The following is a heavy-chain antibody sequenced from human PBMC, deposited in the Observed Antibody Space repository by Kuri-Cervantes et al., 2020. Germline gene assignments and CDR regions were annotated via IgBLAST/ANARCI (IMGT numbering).Heavy chain of an antibody. CDR1: GDTFSSYT. Sequence: SVKVSCKASGDTFSSYTISWVRQAPGQGLEWMGRIIPILGIANYAQKFQGRVTITADKSTSTAYMELSSLRSEDTAVYYCARSLGVNTPVYYYGMDVWGQGTTVTVSS. CDR2: IIPILGIA. D-gene: IGHD3-10*01. CDR3: ARSLGVNTPVYYYGMDV. V-gene: IGHV1-69*02. J-gene: IGHJ6*02.